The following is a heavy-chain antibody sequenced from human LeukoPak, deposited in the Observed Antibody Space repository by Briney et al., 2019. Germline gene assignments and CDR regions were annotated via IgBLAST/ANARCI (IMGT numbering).Heavy chain of an antibody. Sequence: GGSLRLSCAASGFSFSNFGMHWVRQAPGKGLEWVAIIWHDGSNSYYADSVEGRFTISRDNSKNTLSLQMNSLRVEDTAVYYCVRGVYSSSWHSEYFQYWGQGTLVTVSS. D-gene: IGHD6-13*01. J-gene: IGHJ1*01. CDR1: GFSFSNFG. CDR2: IWHDGSNS. CDR3: VRGVYSSSWHSEYFQY. V-gene: IGHV3-33*01.